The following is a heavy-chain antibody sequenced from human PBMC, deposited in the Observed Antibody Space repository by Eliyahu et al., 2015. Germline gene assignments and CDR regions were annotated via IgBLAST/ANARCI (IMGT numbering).Heavy chain of an antibody. V-gene: IGHV3-73*01. D-gene: IGHD1-26*01. J-gene: IGHJ4*02. CDR3: TRGKWELLMLDY. CDR2: IRSKANSYAT. Sequence: IRSKANSYATAYAASVKGRFTISRDDSKNTAYLQMNSLKTEDTAVYYCTRGKWELLMLDYWGQGTLVTVSS.